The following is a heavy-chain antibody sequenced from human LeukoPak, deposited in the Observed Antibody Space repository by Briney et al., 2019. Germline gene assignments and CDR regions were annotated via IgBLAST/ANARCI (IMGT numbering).Heavy chain of an antibody. CDR1: GFTFSSYA. J-gene: IGHJ4*02. D-gene: IGHD2-2*01. V-gene: IGHV3-23*01. CDR3: AKDRYCSSTSCRYADY. CDR2: ISGSGGST. Sequence: GGSLRLSCAASGFTFSSYAMSWVRQAPGKGLEWVSAISGSGGSTYYADSVKGRFTISRDNSKNTLYLQMNSLRAEDTAVYYCAKDRYCSSTSCRYADYWGQGTLVTVSS.